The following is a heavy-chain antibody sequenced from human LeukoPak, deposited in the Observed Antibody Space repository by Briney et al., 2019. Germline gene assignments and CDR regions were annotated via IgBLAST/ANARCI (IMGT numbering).Heavy chain of an antibody. CDR1: GGSISSSSYY. CDR3: ALSATDCSGGSCYMPYFDY. D-gene: IGHD2-15*01. Sequence: SETLSLTCTVSGGSISSSSYYWGWIRQPPGKGLEWIGSIYYSGRNYYNPSLKSRVTITVDTSKNQFSLKLSSVTAADTAVYYCALSATDCSGGSCYMPYFDYWGQGPLVTVSS. J-gene: IGHJ4*02. CDR2: IYYSGRN. V-gene: IGHV4-39*07.